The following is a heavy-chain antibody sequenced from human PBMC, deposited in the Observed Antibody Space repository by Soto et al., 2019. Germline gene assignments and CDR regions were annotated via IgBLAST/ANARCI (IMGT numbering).Heavy chain of an antibody. CDR3: ARGAVGATAWDYGMDV. V-gene: IGHV4-30-4*02. CDR2: IYYSDNT. Sequence: ASETLSLTCTVSGVSFSSGDYYWSWIRQPPGKGLEWIGYIYYSDNTYSNPSLKSRVTISVDTSKNQFSLKLSSVTAADTAVYYCARGAVGATAWDYGMDVWGQGTTVTVSS. D-gene: IGHD1-26*01. CDR1: GVSFSSGDYY. J-gene: IGHJ6*02.